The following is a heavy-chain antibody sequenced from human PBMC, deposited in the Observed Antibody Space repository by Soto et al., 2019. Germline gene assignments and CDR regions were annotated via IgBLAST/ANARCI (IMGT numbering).Heavy chain of an antibody. CDR1: GDTFKNCV. CDR3: AAELGFGKLSVV. Sequence: QVQVVQSGVDVRRPGSSVKVSCKASGDTFKNCVISWVRQAPGQGLEWMGGNIPLFGTTDFAQRFQGRLTITTDESTTTAYMELSRLRSEDTATYYCAAELGFGKLSVVWGQGTTVIVSS. V-gene: IGHV1-69*01. J-gene: IGHJ6*02. CDR2: NIPLFGTT. D-gene: IGHD3-10*01.